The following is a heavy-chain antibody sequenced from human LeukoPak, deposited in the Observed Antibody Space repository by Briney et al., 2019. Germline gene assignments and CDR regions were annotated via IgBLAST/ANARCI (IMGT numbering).Heavy chain of an antibody. V-gene: IGHV3-7*05. J-gene: IGHJ6*02. CDR1: GLTFSSHW. CDR3: ARDPYSSTWSYGMDV. Sequence: GGSLTLSCAASGLTFSSHWMSWVRQAPGGGLEWEANIKQDGSEEVYVDSGKGRFTIYRDNAKNSLFMQMNTLRAEDTAVYYCARDPYSSTWSYGMDVWGQGTTVTVSS. D-gene: IGHD6-6*01. CDR2: IKQDGSEE.